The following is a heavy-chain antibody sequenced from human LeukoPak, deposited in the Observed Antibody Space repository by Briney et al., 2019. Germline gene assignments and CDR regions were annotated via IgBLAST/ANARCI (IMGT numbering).Heavy chain of an antibody. CDR2: VNYDGSDI. CDR3: ARGVHFSGHFSYYYMDV. CDR1: GFNIDKYW. V-gene: IGHV3-74*01. D-gene: IGHD3-22*01. Sequence: PGGSLRLSCVGSGFNIDKYWMHWVRQVPGKGLVWVSRVNYDGSDISYADSVKGRFTISRDNAKNMIYLQMNTLRAEETAVYYCARGVHFSGHFSYYYMDVWGKGTTVTVSS. J-gene: IGHJ6*03.